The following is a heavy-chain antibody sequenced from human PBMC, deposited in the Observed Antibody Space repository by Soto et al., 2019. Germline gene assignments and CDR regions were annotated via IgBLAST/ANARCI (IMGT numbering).Heavy chain of an antibody. D-gene: IGHD4-17*01. Sequence: GGSLRLSCAASGFTFSSYAMHWVRQAPGKGLEWVAVISYDGSNKYYADSVKGRFTISRDNSKNTLYLQMNSLRAEDTAVYYCARDLTVTTFDYWGQGTLVTVSS. CDR2: ISYDGSNK. J-gene: IGHJ4*02. CDR3: ARDLTVTTFDY. V-gene: IGHV3-30-3*01. CDR1: GFTFSSYA.